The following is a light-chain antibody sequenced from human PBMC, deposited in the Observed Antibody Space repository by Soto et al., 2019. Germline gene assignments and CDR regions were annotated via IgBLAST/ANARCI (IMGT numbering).Light chain of an antibody. V-gene: IGKV3-15*01. J-gene: IGKJ3*01. Sequence: EIVMTQSPATLSVSPGERATLSCRASQSVSSNLAWYQQKPGQAPSLLIYGASTRATGIPARFSGSGSGTEFTLTISSLQSEDFAVYYCQQYNNWPPPGITFGPGTKVDIK. CDR1: QSVSSN. CDR2: GAS. CDR3: QQYNNWPPPGIT.